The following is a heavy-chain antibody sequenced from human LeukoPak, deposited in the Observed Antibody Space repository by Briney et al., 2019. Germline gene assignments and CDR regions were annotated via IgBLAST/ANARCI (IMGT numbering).Heavy chain of an antibody. CDR2: ISAYNGKT. CDR1: GYTFKNYG. D-gene: IGHD3-9*01. J-gene: IGHJ4*02. V-gene: IGHV1-18*01. Sequence: ASVKVSCKASGYTFKNYGISWVRQAPGQGLEWMGWISAYNGKTNYAEKFQGRVTITADESTSTAYMELSSLRSEDTAVYYCARGIRYFDWSKYYFDYWGLGTLVTVSS. CDR3: ARGIRYFDWSKYYFDY.